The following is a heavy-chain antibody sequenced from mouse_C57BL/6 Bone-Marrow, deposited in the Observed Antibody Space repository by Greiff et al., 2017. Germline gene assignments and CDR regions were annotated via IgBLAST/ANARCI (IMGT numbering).Heavy chain of an antibody. Sequence: QVQLQQSGPELVKPGASVKISCKASGYTFTDYYINWVKQRPGQGLEWIGWIFPGSGSTYYNEKFKGKDTLTVDKSSSTAYMLLSSLTSEDSAVYVGAREGGSNWACDYWGQGTTLTVSS. V-gene: IGHV1-75*01. CDR3: AREGGSNWACDY. CDR1: GYTFTDYY. J-gene: IGHJ2*01. CDR2: IFPGSGST. D-gene: IGHD4-1*01.